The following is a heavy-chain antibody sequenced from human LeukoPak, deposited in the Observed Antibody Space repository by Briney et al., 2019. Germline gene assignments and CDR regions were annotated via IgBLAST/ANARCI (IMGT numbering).Heavy chain of an antibody. CDR3: ARDYCGGDCYPFDY. CDR1: GFTFDDYG. D-gene: IGHD2-21*02. V-gene: IGHV3-20*04. Sequence: GGSLRLSCAASGFTFDDYGMSWVRQAPGKGLEWVSGINWNGGGTGYADSVKGRFTISRDNAKSTVYLQMNSLRAEDTALYYCARDYCGGDCYPFDYWGQGTLVTVSS. CDR2: INWNGGGT. J-gene: IGHJ4*02.